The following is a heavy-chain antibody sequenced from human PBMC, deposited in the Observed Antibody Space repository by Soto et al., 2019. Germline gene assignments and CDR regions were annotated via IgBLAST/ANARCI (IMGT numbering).Heavy chain of an antibody. J-gene: IGHJ4*02. CDR1: GYSFTNSW. CDR2: IDPSDSVT. V-gene: IGHV5-10-1*01. Sequence: EVQLVQSGAEVKKPGESLRISCKGSGYSFTNSWISWVRQMPGKGLEWMGRIDPSDSVTNYSPSFQGRVTISADTSISTAILQGGSLTASDTAMYYCATHWFLCGAEDYWGQGTLVTVSS. CDR3: ATHWFLCGAEDY. D-gene: IGHD3-9*01.